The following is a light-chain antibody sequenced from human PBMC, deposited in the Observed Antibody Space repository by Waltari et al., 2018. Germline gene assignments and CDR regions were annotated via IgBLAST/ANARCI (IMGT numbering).Light chain of an antibody. CDR2: EVS. V-gene: IGLV2-8*01. J-gene: IGLJ2*01. CDR1: SSDVGAYDY. CDR3: SSYAGSNNLV. Sequence: QSALTQPPSASGSPGQSVTISCTGTSSDVGAYDYVSWYQHHPGKAPKLLISEVSKRPSGVPDRFAGCRSGNTASLTVSGLQAEDEADYYCSSYAGSNNLVFGGGTKLTVL.